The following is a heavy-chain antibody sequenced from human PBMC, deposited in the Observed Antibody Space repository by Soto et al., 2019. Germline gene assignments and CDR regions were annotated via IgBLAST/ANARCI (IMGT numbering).Heavy chain of an antibody. CDR1: GGSLSGFH. CDR2: IYHTGGS. Sequence: SETLSLTCSVSGGSLSGFHWIWIRQPPGKGLEWVGYIYHTGGSNYNPSLKSRLTISLDMSRNQFSLQLTCVTAADTALYYCARVVDYYATSGYFSFEYWGQGIPVTASS. D-gene: IGHD3-16*01. V-gene: IGHV4-59*01. CDR3: ARVVDYYATSGYFSFEY. J-gene: IGHJ4*02.